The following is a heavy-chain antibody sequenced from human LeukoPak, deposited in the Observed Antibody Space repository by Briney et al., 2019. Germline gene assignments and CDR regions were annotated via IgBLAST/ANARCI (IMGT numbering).Heavy chain of an antibody. CDR2: ISSSSSYI. V-gene: IGHV3-21*01. CDR1: GFTFSNYS. CDR3: AELGITMIGGV. J-gene: IGHJ6*04. Sequence: GGSLRLSCEASGFTFSNYSMNWVRQAPGKGLEWVSSISSSSSYIYYADSVKGRFTISRDNAKNSLYLQMNSLRAEDTAVYYCAELGITMIGGVWGKGTTVAISS. D-gene: IGHD3-10*02.